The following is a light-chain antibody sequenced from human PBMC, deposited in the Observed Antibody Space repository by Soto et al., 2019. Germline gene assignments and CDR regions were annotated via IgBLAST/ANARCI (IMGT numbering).Light chain of an antibody. Sequence: QSVLTQPRSVSGSPGQSVTISCTGTSSDVGRYDYVSWYQQHPGKAPKLIIYDVSERPSGVPDRFSGSKFGNTASLTISGLQAEDEADYYCSSFTSRFTFVFGTGTKVTV. CDR1: SSDVGRYDY. V-gene: IGLV2-11*01. CDR3: SSFTSRFTFV. J-gene: IGLJ1*01. CDR2: DVS.